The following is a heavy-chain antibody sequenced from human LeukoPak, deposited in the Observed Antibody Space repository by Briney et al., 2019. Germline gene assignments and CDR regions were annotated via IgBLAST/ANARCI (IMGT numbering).Heavy chain of an antibody. CDR2: INPNSGGT. J-gene: IGHJ4*02. CDR3: ARVQSEYYYDSSGYYY. V-gene: IGHV1-2*06. Sequence: ASVKVSCEASGYTFTGYYMHWVRQAPGQGLEWMGQINPNSGGTNYAQKFQGRVTMTRDTSISTAYMELSRLRSDDTAVYYCARVQSEYYYDSSGYYYWGQGTLVTVSS. D-gene: IGHD3-22*01. CDR1: GYTFTGYY.